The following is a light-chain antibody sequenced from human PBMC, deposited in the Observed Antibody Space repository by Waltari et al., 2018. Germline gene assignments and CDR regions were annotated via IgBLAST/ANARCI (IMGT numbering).Light chain of an antibody. CDR3: QHYNNYPPT. CDR1: QSISSW. Sequence: DIQLTQSPSTLSASVGDRVNITCRASQSISSWLAWYQQKPGKAPKLLIYKASSLQSDVPSRFSGSGSGTEFTLTISSLQPDDFATFYCQHYNNYPPTFGGGTKVEIK. CDR2: KAS. J-gene: IGKJ4*01. V-gene: IGKV1-5*03.